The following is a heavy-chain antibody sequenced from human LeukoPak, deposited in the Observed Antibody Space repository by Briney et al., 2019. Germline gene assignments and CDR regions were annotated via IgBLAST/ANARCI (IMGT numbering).Heavy chain of an antibody. D-gene: IGHD3-3*01. Sequence: PGGSLRLSWAASGFTFSSYAMSWVRQAPGKGLEWVSAISGSGGSTYYADSVKGRFTTSRDNSKNTLYLQMNSLRAEDTAVYYCAKDRGGYYDFWSGYYFHYYYGMDVWGQGTTVTVSS. J-gene: IGHJ6*02. CDR1: GFTFSSYA. CDR2: ISGSGGST. V-gene: IGHV3-23*01. CDR3: AKDRGGYYDFWSGYYFHYYYGMDV.